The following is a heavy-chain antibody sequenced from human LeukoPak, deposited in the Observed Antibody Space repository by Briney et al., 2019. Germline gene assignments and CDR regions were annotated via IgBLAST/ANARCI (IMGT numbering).Heavy chain of an antibody. D-gene: IGHD1-26*01. V-gene: IGHV4-59*01. Sequence: SETLSLTCTVSGGSISSYYWSWIRQPPGKGLGWIGYIYYSGSTNYNPSLKSRVTISVNTSKNQFSLKLSSVTAADTAVYYCASKGSYFRAFDIWGQGTMVTVSS. CDR2: IYYSGST. J-gene: IGHJ3*02. CDR1: GGSISSYY. CDR3: ASKGSYFRAFDI.